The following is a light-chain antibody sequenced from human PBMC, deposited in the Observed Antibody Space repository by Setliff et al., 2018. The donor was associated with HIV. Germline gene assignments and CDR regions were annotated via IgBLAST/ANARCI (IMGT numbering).Light chain of an antibody. CDR1: SSDVGSYNF. J-gene: IGLJ1*01. V-gene: IGLV2-14*03. CDR2: DVS. Sequence: QSVLTQPASVSGSPGQSITISCSGTSSDVGSYNFVSWYQQHPGKAPQLIIYDVSQRPSGVSSRFSGSKSGNTASLTTSGLQAEDQADYYCCSYTSSLTYVFGTGTKVTVL. CDR3: CSYTSSLTYV.